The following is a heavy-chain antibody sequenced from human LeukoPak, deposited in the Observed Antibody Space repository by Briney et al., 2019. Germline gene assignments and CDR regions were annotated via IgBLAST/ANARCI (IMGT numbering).Heavy chain of an antibody. CDR2: VYSGNDGT. Sequence: PGGSLRLSCAASGFTVSTDNMSWVRQVPGKGLEWVSVVYSGNDGTNYADSVRGRFTISRDDSKNMVYLQMNNLRLEDAAVYYCTKRSRGYYVYWGQGTLVTVSS. CDR1: GFTVSTDN. V-gene: IGHV3-66*02. D-gene: IGHD3-10*01. CDR3: TKRSRGYYVY. J-gene: IGHJ4*02.